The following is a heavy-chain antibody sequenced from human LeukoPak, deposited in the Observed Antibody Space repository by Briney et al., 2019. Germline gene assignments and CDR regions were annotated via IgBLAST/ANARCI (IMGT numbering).Heavy chain of an antibody. CDR2: ISSSSSYT. D-gene: IGHD2-21*02. V-gene: IGHV3-11*05. J-gene: IGHJ4*02. CDR1: GFTFSDYY. CDR3: ARADYMTANDY. Sequence: GGSLRLSCAASGFTFSDYYMSWIRQAPGKWLEWVSYISSSSSYTNYADSVKGRFTISRDNAKNALYLQMNSLRAEDTAVYYCARADYMTANDYWGQGTLVTVSS.